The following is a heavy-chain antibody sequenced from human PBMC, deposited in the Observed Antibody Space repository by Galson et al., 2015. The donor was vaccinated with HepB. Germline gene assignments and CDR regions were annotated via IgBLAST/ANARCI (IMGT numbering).Heavy chain of an antibody. J-gene: IGHJ4*02. V-gene: IGHV4-30-2*05. D-gene: IGHD3-10*01. CDR3: ATTDHVRGPLAFDY. Sequence: YNPSLKSRFNISLDASKSQFSLKLTSVTATDTAVYYCATTDHVRGPLAFDYWGQRTLVTVSS.